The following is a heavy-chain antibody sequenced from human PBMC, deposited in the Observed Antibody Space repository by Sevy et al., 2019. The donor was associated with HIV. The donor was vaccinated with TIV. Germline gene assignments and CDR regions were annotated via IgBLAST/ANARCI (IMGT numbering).Heavy chain of an antibody. V-gene: IGHV3-23*01. CDR1: GFTFSNAW. D-gene: IGHD2-15*01. CDR2: ISGSDSGT. J-gene: IGHJ4*02. Sequence: GGSLRLSCAASGFTFSNAWMSWVRQAPGKGLEWVSAISGSDSGTYYAGSVKGRFTISRDNSKNTLFLQMNRLRAEDTAVYYCAKGALGHCSGAICYHLDYWGQGTLVTVSS. CDR3: AKGALGHCSGAICYHLDY.